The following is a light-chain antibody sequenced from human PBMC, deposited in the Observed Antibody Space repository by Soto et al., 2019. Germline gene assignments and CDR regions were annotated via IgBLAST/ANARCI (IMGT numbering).Light chain of an antibody. V-gene: IGKV1-8*01. Sequence: AVRMTQSPSSLSASTGDRVTLTCRASQGISSYLAWYQQKPGKAPNLLIYAASTLQSGVPSRFSGSGSGTEFTLTIRSLKPEDFATYYCQQYSVYWTFGQGTKVDIK. CDR1: QGISSY. CDR3: QQYSVYWT. J-gene: IGKJ1*01. CDR2: AAS.